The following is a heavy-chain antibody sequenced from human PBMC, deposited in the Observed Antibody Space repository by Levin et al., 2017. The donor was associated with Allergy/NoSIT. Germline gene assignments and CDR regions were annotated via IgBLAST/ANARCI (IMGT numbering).Heavy chain of an antibody. CDR2: ISHRGST. Sequence: SQTLSLTCAVSGGSFGGYYWSWLRQPPGKGPEWIGEISHRGSTTYNPSLKSRVTISVDTSRNQFSVKLNYVTAADTAVYYCAVFSLGYGTFETWGQGTMVTVSS. D-gene: IGHD4-17*01. CDR1: GGSFGGYY. CDR3: AVFSLGYGTFET. J-gene: IGHJ3*02. V-gene: IGHV4-34*01.